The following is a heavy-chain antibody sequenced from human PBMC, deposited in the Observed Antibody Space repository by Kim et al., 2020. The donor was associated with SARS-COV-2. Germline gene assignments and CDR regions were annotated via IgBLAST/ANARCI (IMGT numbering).Heavy chain of an antibody. CDR3: ARHLTVRGPYYYYGMDV. J-gene: IGHJ6*02. Sequence: LRSRVTIAVDTSKNQFSLKLSSVTAAATAVYYCARHLTVRGPYYYYGMDVWGQGTTVTVSS. V-gene: IGHV4-59*08. D-gene: IGHD3-10*01.